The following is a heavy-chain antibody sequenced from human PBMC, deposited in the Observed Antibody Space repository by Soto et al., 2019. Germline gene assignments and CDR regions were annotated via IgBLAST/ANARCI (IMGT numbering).Heavy chain of an antibody. V-gene: IGHV4-59*01. CDR3: ARAEDSRTNWFDP. Sequence: SDTLSLTCTVSGGSISSYYWSWIRQPPGKGLEWIGYIYYSGSTNYNPSLKSRVTISVDTSKNQFSLKLSSVTAADTAVYYCARAEDSRTNWFDPWGQGTLVTVSS. J-gene: IGHJ5*02. D-gene: IGHD3-22*01. CDR2: IYYSGST. CDR1: GGSISSYY.